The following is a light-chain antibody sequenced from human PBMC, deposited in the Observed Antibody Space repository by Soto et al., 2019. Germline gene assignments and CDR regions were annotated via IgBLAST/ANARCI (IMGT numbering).Light chain of an antibody. CDR3: SSYTSSSTSYV. J-gene: IGLJ1*01. Sequence: QSVLTHPASVSGSTGRSISISCPGTSRDVGGYNYVSWYQQHPGKAPKLMIYEVSNRPSGVSNRFSGSKSGNTASLTISGLQAEDEADYYCSSYTSSSTSYVFGTGTKV. CDR2: EVS. CDR1: SRDVGGYNY. V-gene: IGLV2-14*01.